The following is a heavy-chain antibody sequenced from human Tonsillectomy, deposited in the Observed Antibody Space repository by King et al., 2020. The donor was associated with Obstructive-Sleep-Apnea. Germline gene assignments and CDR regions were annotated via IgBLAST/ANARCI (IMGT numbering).Heavy chain of an antibody. CDR1: GFTFDDYA. Sequence: VQLVESGGGLVQPGRSLRLSCAASGFTFDDYAMHWVRQAPGKCLEWVSGICWNSGSICYADSVKGRFTISRDNAKNSLYLQMNSLRAEDTALYYCAKDTYNWGQGTLVTVSS. J-gene: IGHJ4*02. CDR2: ICWNSGSI. CDR3: AKDTYN. V-gene: IGHV3-9*01. D-gene: IGHD4-11*01.